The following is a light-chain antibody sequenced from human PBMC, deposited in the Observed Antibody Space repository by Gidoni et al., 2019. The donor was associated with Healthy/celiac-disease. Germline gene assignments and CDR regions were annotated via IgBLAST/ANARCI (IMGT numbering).Light chain of an antibody. Sequence: SYVLTQPPSVSVAPGKPARITCGGNNIGSKSVHWYQQKPGQAPVLVIYYDSDRPSGIPERFSGSNSGNTATLTISRVEAGDEADYYCQVWDSSSDHRNYVFGTGTKVTVL. CDR1: NIGSKS. J-gene: IGLJ1*01. V-gene: IGLV3-21*04. CDR3: QVWDSSSDHRNYV. CDR2: YDS.